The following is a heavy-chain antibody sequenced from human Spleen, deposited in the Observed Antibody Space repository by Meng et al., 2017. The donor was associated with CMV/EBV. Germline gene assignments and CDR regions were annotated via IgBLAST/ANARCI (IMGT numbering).Heavy chain of an antibody. J-gene: IGHJ4*02. Sequence: GESLKISCAASGFIFSDYWRHWVRQVPGKGLVWVSHINNDGSDTTYVDSVKGRFTISRDNAKNTVSLQMNGLRAEDTAVYYCARSVGGFDYWGQGTLVTVSS. CDR2: INNDGSDT. CDR3: ARSVGGFDY. V-gene: IGHV3-74*01. CDR1: GFIFSDYW. D-gene: IGHD3-16*01.